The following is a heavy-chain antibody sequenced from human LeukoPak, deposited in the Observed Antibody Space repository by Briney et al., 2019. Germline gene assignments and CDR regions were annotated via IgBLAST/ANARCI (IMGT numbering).Heavy chain of an antibody. V-gene: IGHV4-59*01. CDR2: IYYGGST. Sequence: SETLSLTCTVSGGSISSYYWSWIRQPPGKGLEWIGYIYYGGSTNYNPSLKSRVTISVDTSKNQFSLKLSSVTAADTAVYYCARAGYDILTGYSPLYYXXXDVWGQGTTVTVSS. CDR3: ARAGYDILTGYSPLYYXXXDV. D-gene: IGHD3-9*01. J-gene: IGHJ6*02. CDR1: GGSISSYY.